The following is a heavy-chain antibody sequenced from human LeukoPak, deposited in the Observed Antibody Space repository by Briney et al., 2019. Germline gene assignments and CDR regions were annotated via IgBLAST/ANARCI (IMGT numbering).Heavy chain of an antibody. CDR2: ISAYNGNT. D-gene: IGHD5-18*01. CDR3: ARDPEYTAMVTLFDY. J-gene: IGHJ4*02. Sequence: ASVKVSCKASGYTFTSYGISWVRQAPGQGLEWMGWISAYNGNTNYAQKLQGRVTMTTDTSTSTVYMELRSLRSDDTAVYYCARDPEYTAMVTLFDYWGQGTLVTVSS. V-gene: IGHV1-18*01. CDR1: GYTFTSYG.